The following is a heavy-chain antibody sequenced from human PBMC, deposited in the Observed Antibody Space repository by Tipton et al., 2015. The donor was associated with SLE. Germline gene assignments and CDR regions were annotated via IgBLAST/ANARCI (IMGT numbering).Heavy chain of an antibody. CDR2: INPSGGLT. CDR1: GYTFTSYY. D-gene: IGHD5-24*01. V-gene: IGHV1-46*01. CDR3: ARDKDGYNHNFDS. Sequence: QLVQSGAEVKKPGSSVKVSCKASGYTFTSYYIHWVRQAPGQGLEWMGIINPSGGLTTYAQKFQGRVTMTRDTSTNTVYMELSSLRSDDTAVYSYARDKDGYNHNFDSWGQGTLVTVSS. J-gene: IGHJ4*02.